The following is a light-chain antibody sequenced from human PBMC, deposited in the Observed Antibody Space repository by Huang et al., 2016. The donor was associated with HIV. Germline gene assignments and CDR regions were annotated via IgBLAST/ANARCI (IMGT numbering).Light chain of an antibody. CDR3: QQDNGYPVT. V-gene: IGKV1-5*03. CDR1: QSISNW. CDR2: NAL. J-gene: IGKJ4*01. Sequence: DIQMTQSPSTLSASVGDRVTITCRASQSISNWLAWYQQKPGKAPKLLIYNALGLQSGVPSRCSGSGSGAEFTLTISSLQPDDSATYYCQQDNGYPVTFGGGTKVEIK.